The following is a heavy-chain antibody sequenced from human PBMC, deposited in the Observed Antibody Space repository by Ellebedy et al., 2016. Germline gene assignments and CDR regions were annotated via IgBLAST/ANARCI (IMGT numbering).Heavy chain of an antibody. CDR2: INWNSARI. J-gene: IGHJ4*02. V-gene: IGHV3-9*01. D-gene: IGHD6-19*01. CDR1: GFTFDDYA. Sequence: SLKISCEASGFTFDDYAMHWVRRAPGKGLEWVSSINWNSARIGYADSVKGRFTISRDNAKNSVHLQMNGLRAADTALYYCVKGTSSLVGGLGYWGQGILVTVSS. CDR3: VKGTSSLVGGLGY.